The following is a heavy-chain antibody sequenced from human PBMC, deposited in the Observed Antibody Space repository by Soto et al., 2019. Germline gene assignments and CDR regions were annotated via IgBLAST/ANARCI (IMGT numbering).Heavy chain of an antibody. CDR1: GYTFTGYY. V-gene: IGHV1-2*02. J-gene: IGHJ4*02. CDR2: INPNSGDT. Sequence: QVQLVQSGAEVKKPGASVKVSCKTSGYTFTGYYIHWVRQAPGQGLEWMALINPNSGDTNYGHKFQGRVTLTRDTSINTVYMEVPSLRFDDTAVYYCAVAGLPFEYWGQGTLVTVFS. CDR3: AVAGLPFEY. D-gene: IGHD6-19*01.